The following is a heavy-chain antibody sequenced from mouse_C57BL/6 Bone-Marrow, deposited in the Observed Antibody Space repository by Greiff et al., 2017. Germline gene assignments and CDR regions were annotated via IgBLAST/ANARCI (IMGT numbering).Heavy chain of an antibody. CDR1: GFNIKDDY. CDR3: APYGPEAFAY. Sequence: VQLQQSGAELVRPGASVKLSCTASGFNIKDDYMHWVKQRPEQGLEWIGWIDPENGDTEYASKFQGKATITADTSSNTAYLQLSSLTSEDTAIYSCAPYGPEAFAYWGQGTLVTVSA. V-gene: IGHV14-4*01. CDR2: IDPENGDT. D-gene: IGHD1-1*02. J-gene: IGHJ3*01.